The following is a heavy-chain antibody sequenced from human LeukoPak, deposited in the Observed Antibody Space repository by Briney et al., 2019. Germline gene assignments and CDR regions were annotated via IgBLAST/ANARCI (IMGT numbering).Heavy chain of an antibody. J-gene: IGHJ4*02. CDR2: IYYSGST. Sequence: SETLSLTCTVSGGSISNKYWSWIRQPPGKGLEWIGYIYYSGSTNYNPSLKSRVTISVDTSKNQFSLKLSSVTAADTAVYYCARDRAEGEVRGAVFDYWGQGTLVTVSS. V-gene: IGHV4-59*12. CDR3: ARDRAEGEVRGAVFDY. D-gene: IGHD3-10*01. CDR1: GGSISNKY.